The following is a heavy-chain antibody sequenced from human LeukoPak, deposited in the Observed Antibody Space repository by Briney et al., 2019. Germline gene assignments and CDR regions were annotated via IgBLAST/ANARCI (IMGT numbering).Heavy chain of an antibody. V-gene: IGHV4-59*01. Sequence: SKTLSLTCTVSGGSISSYYWSWIRQPPGKGLEWIGNSYYSGSTKYNPSLKSRVTISVDTSKNQFSLKVNSVTAADTAVYYCAGDDSSSWWSYWGQGTLVTVSS. J-gene: IGHJ4*02. CDR3: AGDDSSSWWSY. CDR2: SYYSGST. D-gene: IGHD6-13*01. CDR1: GGSISSYY.